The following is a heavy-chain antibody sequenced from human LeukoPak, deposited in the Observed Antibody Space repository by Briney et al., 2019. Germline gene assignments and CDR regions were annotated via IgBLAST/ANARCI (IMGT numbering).Heavy chain of an antibody. CDR3: AKVRHKEYQLLFDY. V-gene: IGHV3-23*01. CDR1: GFTFSICA. Sequence: GGSLSLSHAASGFTFSICAMRWVRQPPGEGREWVSAISGSGGSTYYAESVKDRCTIARDNAKNTLYLQMSSLRAEDTAVYYCAKVRHKEYQLLFDYWGQGTLVTVSS. J-gene: IGHJ4*02. CDR2: ISGSGGST. D-gene: IGHD2-2*01.